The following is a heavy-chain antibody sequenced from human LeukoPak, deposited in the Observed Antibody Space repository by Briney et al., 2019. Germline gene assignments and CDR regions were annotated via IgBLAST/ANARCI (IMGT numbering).Heavy chain of an antibody. CDR1: GYTLTELS. V-gene: IGHV1-2*06. CDR3: ARDSSTYYYYGVDV. CDR2: ISPNSGGT. J-gene: IGHJ6*02. Sequence: GASVEVSCKVSGYTLTELSMHWVRQAPGQGLEWMGRISPNSGGTNYAQKFQGRVTMTRDTSISTAYMDLSRLRSDDTAVYYCARDSSTYYYYGVDVWGQGTTVTVSS. D-gene: IGHD5/OR15-5a*01.